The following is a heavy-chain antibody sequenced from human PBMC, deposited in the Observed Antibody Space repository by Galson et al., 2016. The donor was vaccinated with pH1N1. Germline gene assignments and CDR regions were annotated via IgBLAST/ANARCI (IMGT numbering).Heavy chain of an antibody. CDR2: ILYNGNDK. CDR3: ARDESGYGDSFPDVFDI. Sequence: SLRLSCAASGFTFSSCGIYWVRQAPGKGLEWVGNILYNGNDKYYADSVKGRFTISRDSSMTTVHLQMISVTVEDTAVYFCARDESGYGDSFPDVFDIWGQGTRVTVSS. CDR1: GFTFSSCG. V-gene: IGHV3-30*12. J-gene: IGHJ3*02. D-gene: IGHD4-17*01.